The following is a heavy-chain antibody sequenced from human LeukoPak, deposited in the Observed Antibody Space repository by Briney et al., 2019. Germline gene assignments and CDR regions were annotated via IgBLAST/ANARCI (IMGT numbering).Heavy chain of an antibody. V-gene: IGHV5-51*03. CDR3: ARRGCSATSCSPYYFDY. CDR2: VSPGDSDA. CDR1: GYTFTNYW. Sequence: KTGESLKISCKGSGYTFTNYWIGWVRQMPGQGLEWMGIVSPGDSDATYSPSFQGQVTISADKSIYTAYLQWSSLKASDTAMYFCARRGCSATSCSPYYFDYWGQGTLVTVSS. J-gene: IGHJ4*02. D-gene: IGHD2-2*01.